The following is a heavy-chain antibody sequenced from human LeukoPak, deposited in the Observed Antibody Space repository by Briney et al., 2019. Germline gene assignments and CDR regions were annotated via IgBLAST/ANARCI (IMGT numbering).Heavy chain of an antibody. Sequence: SGTLSLTCAVSGGSISSSNWWSWVRPPPGKGLEWIGEIYHSGSTNYNPSLKSRVTISVDKSKNQFSLRLSSVTAADTAVYYCARGYYDSSVPYGMDVWGQGTTVTVSS. D-gene: IGHD3-22*01. CDR2: IYHSGST. J-gene: IGHJ6*02. V-gene: IGHV4-4*02. CDR3: ARGYYDSSVPYGMDV. CDR1: GGSISSSNW.